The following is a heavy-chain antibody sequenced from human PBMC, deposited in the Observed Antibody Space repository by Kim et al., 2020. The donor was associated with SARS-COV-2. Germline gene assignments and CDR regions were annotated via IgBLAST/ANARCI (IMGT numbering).Heavy chain of an antibody. D-gene: IGHD5-12*01. CDR1: GGSFSGYY. CDR3: ARGLLLFFPDTTQRVAPTPWDY. Sequence: SETLSLTCAVYGGSFSGYYWSWIRQPPGKGLEWIGEINHSGSTNYNPSLKSRVTISVDTSKNQFSLKLNSVTAADTAVYYCARGLLLFFPDTTQRVAPTPWDYWGQGTLVTVSS. J-gene: IGHJ4*02. V-gene: IGHV4-34*01. CDR2: INHSGST.